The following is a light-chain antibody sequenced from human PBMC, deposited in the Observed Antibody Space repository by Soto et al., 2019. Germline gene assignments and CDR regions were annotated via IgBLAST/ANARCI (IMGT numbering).Light chain of an antibody. CDR1: QGISSY. J-gene: IGKJ4*01. CDR3: QQLNSYPLT. V-gene: IGKV1-9*01. CDR2: AAS. Sequence: DIQLTQSPSFLSASVGERVTITYRAIQGISSYLAWYQQKPGQAPKLLIYAASTLQSGVPSRFSGSGSGTEFTLTISSLQPEDFATYYCQQLNSYPLTFGGGTKVEIK.